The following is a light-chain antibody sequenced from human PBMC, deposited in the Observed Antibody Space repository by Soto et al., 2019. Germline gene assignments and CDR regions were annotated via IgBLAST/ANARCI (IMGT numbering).Light chain of an antibody. V-gene: IGKV3-20*01. J-gene: IGKJ2*01. Sequence: EIVLTQSPGTLSLSPGERATLSCRASQSVSSSYLAWYQQKPGQAPRLLIYGASGRATGIPDRFSGSGSGTDFTLTISRLEPEDCAEYYCQEYGSSPPYTFGQGTKLDIK. CDR3: QEYGSSPPYT. CDR1: QSVSSSY. CDR2: GAS.